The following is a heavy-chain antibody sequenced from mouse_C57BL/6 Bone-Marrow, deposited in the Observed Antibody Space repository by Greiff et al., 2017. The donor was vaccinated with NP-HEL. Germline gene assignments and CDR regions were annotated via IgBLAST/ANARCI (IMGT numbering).Heavy chain of an antibody. J-gene: IGHJ3*01. V-gene: IGHV10-3*01. CDR1: GFTFNTYA. CDR3: VREGQLRLWFAY. CDR2: IRSKSSNYAT. Sequence: DVQLVESGGGLVQPKGSLKLSCAASGFTFNTYAMHWVRQAPGKGLEWVARIRSKSSNYATYYADSVKDRFTISRDDSQSMLYLQMNNLKTEDTAMYYCVREGQLRLWFAYWGQGTLVTVSA. D-gene: IGHD3-2*02.